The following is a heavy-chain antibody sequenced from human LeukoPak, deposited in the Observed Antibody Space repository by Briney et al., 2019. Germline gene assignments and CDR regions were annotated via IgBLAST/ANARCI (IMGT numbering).Heavy chain of an antibody. D-gene: IGHD2-15*01. V-gene: IGHV3-48*03. CDR3: ARDRPDCSGGTCYYYYYGMDV. CDR1: GFTFSSYE. Sequence: PGGSLRLSCAASGFTFSSYEMNWVRQAPGKGLEGVSYISSSGSIIYYVDSVKGRFAISRDNAKNSLYLQMNSLRAEDTAVYYCARDRPDCSGGTCYYYYYGMDVWGQGTTVTVSS. J-gene: IGHJ6*02. CDR2: ISSSGSII.